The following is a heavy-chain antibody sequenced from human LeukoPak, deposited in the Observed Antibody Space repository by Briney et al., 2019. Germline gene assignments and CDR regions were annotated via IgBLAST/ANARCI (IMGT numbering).Heavy chain of an antibody. CDR3: ARQSGGYCRSTSCYTDWFDP. Sequence: SETLSLTCTVSCGSISSYYWSWLRQPPGKGREWIGYIYYSGNTKYNPSLKSRVTISVDTSKNHFSLKLRSVTDADTAVDDCARQSGGYCRSTSCYTDWFDPWGQGTLVTVSS. CDR1: CGSISSYY. CDR2: IYYSGNT. D-gene: IGHD2-2*02. V-gene: IGHV4-59*08. J-gene: IGHJ5*02.